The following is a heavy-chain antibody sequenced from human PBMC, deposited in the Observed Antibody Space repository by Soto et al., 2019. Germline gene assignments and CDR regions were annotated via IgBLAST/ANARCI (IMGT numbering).Heavy chain of an antibody. D-gene: IGHD6-6*01. CDR3: ARGESSSFADV. J-gene: IGHJ6*02. Sequence: QVQLVQSGAEVKKPGSSVKVSCKASGGTFSSFAISWVRQVPGQGLEWMGGIIPMIDTPNYAQKFPGRRTITADESTNRAYMDLTSLRSEDTAVYFYARGESSSFADVWGQGTTVIVS. CDR1: GGTFSSFA. CDR2: IIPMIDTP. V-gene: IGHV1-69*01.